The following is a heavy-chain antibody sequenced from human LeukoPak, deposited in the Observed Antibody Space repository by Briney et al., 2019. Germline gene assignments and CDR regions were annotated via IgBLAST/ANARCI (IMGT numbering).Heavy chain of an antibody. CDR2: ISSDGINK. D-gene: IGHD5-18*01. V-gene: IGHV3-30*04. Sequence: PGTSLRLSCAASGSTFSSYSMHWVRQAPGKGLDWVAVISSDGINKYYADSVKGRFIISRGNPKNTLYVQVNSLRPEDTAVYYCARAMDTAMGPYFDFWGQGTLVTVSS. CDR3: ARAMDTAMGPYFDF. J-gene: IGHJ4*02. CDR1: GSTFSSYS.